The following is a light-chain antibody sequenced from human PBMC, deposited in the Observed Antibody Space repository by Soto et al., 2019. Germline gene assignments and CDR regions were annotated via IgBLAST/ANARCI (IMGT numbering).Light chain of an antibody. CDR2: GNS. J-gene: IGLJ2*01. Sequence: QSVLTQPPSVSGAPGQRVTISCTGSSSNIGAGYAVHLYQQLPGTAPKLLIYGNSNRPSGVPDRFSGSKSGTSASLAITGLQAEDEADYYCQSYDSSLSVVFGGGTKLTVL. V-gene: IGLV1-40*01. CDR3: QSYDSSLSVV. CDR1: SSNIGAGYA.